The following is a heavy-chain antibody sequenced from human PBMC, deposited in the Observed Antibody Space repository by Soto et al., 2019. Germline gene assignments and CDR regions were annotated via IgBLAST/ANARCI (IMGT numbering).Heavy chain of an antibody. J-gene: IGHJ4*02. CDR3: AAMVRGVIKALDY. CDR1: GFTFSSYW. V-gene: IGHV3-74*01. CDR2: INGSGGST. D-gene: IGHD3-10*01. Sequence: GVSLRLACATAGFTFSSYWMRCGRQAQGKGLVWVSRINGSGGSTCYADSVKGRFTISRDNAKNTLYLQMNSLRAEDTAVYYCAAMVRGVIKALDYWGQGTLVTVSS.